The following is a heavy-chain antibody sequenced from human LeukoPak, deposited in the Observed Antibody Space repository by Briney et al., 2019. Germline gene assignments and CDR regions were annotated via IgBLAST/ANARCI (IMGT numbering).Heavy chain of an antibody. CDR3: ARVLGGGTSWFDP. V-gene: IGHV1-46*01. J-gene: IGHJ5*02. CDR2: INPSGGST. D-gene: IGHD3-16*01. CDR1: GYTFTSYY. Sequence: ASVKVSCKASGYTFTSYYMHWVRRAPGQGLEWMGIINPSGGSTSYAQKFQGRVTMTRDTSTSTVYMELSSLRSEDTAVYYCARVLGGGTSWFDPWGQGTLVTVSS.